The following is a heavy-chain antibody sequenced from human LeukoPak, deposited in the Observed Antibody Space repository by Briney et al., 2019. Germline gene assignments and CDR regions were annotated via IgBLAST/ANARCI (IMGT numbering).Heavy chain of an antibody. D-gene: IGHD6-19*01. Sequence: ASVKVSCKASGYTFTGYDINWVRQATGQGLEWMGWMNPNSGNTGYAQKFQGRVTMTRNTSISTAYMELSSLRSEDTAVYYCARGHSAYFRGQWLVFRGFDYWGQGTLVTVSS. CDR1: GYTFTGYD. CDR3: ARGHSAYFRGQWLVFRGFDY. J-gene: IGHJ4*02. CDR2: MNPNSGNT. V-gene: IGHV1-8*01.